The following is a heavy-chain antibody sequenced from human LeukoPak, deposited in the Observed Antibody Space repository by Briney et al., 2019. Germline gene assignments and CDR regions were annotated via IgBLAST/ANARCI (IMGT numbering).Heavy chain of an antibody. Sequence: PGRSLRLSCAASAFTFSTSAMHWVRQAPGKGLDWVAVISYDGRNIFYADSVKGRFTISRDNAKNSVYLQMNSLRAEDTAVYYCARVRGYDTRDLDYWGQGTLVTVSS. CDR1: AFTFSTSA. CDR3: ARVRGYDTRDLDY. CDR2: ISYDGRNI. J-gene: IGHJ4*02. D-gene: IGHD5-12*01. V-gene: IGHV3-30*04.